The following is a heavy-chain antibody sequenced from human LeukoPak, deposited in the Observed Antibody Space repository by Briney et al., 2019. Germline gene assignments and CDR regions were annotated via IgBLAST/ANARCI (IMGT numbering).Heavy chain of an antibody. CDR2: ISGSGGST. J-gene: IGHJ3*02. Sequence: GGSLRLSCAASGFTFSSYAMSWVRQAPGKGLERVSAISGSGGSTYYADSVKGRFTISRDNSKNTLYLQMNSLRAEDTAVYYCAKEDAGSYYDSRHNAFDIWGQGTMVTVSS. V-gene: IGHV3-23*01. CDR1: GFTFSSYA. CDR3: AKEDAGSYYDSRHNAFDI. D-gene: IGHD3-22*01.